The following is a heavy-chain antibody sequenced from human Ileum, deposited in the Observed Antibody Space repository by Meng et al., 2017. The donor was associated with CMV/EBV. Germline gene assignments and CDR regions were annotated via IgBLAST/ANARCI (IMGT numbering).Heavy chain of an antibody. CDR3: ARDGLSGRYFDY. D-gene: IGHD1-26*01. V-gene: IGHV7-4-1*02. J-gene: IGHJ4*02. CDR2: INTNTGNP. Sequence: SCKASGYNFNSNNMIGVRQAPGQGPEWMGWINTNTGNPTYAQGFTGRFVFSLDTSVSTTYLQISSLKAEDTAVYYCARDGLSGRYFDYWGQGTLVTVSS. CDR1: GYNFNSNN.